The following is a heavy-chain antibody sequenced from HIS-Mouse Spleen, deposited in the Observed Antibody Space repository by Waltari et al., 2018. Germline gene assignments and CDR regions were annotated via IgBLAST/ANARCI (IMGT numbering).Heavy chain of an antibody. V-gene: IGHV4-39*07. Sequence: QLQLQESGPGLVKPSETLSLTCTVSGGSISSSSYYWGWIRQPPGKGLGWSGSIYYRWSTYSIPSLKSRVTISVDTSKNQFSLKLSSVTAADTAVYYCAREIPYSSSWYDWYFDLWGRGTLVTVSS. CDR3: AREIPYSSSWYDWYFDL. D-gene: IGHD6-13*01. CDR1: GGSISSSSYY. J-gene: IGHJ2*01. CDR2: IYYRWST.